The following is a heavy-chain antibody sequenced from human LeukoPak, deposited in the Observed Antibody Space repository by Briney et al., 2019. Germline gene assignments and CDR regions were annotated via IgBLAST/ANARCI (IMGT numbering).Heavy chain of an antibody. CDR2: IDTDESKS. D-gene: IGHD1-26*01. J-gene: IGHJ4*02. Sequence: GGSLRLSCTASGFTLGDYAMSWVRQAPGKGLVWVSRIDTDESKSDYADSVKGRFTISRDNAKNTVYLQMNSLRAEDTAVYYCVRGLLGIDYWGQGTLVTVSS. CDR1: GFTLGDYA. CDR3: VRGLLGIDY. V-gene: IGHV3-74*01.